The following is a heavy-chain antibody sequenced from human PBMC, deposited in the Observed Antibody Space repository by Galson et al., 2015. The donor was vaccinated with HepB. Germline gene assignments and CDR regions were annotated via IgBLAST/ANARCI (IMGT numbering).Heavy chain of an antibody. CDR3: ARDRPGSGAFDI. CDR2: IYGTETT. Sequence: TLSLTCTVSGDSISNYYWNWIRQPPGKGLDWIGYIYGTETTNYNPSLKSRVTISVDMSKNQFSLTVSSVTAADTAVYYCARDRPGSGAFDIWGQGTMVTVSS. V-gene: IGHV4-59*01. J-gene: IGHJ3*02. D-gene: IGHD2-2*01. CDR1: GDSISNYY.